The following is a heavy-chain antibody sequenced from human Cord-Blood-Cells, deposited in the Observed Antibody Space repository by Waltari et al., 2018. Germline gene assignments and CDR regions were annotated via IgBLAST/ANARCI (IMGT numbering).Heavy chain of an antibody. CDR1: GGSISSYY. CDR2: IYYSGST. V-gene: IGHV4-59*01. J-gene: IGHJ3*02. D-gene: IGHD6-13*01. Sequence: QVQLQESGPGLVKPSETLSLTCTVSGGSISSYYWSWIRQPPGKGLEWIGYIYYSGSTNYNPSLKGRVTISVDTSNNRFSLKLSSVTAADTAVYYCARVSSSWYLDAFDIWGQGTMVTVSS. CDR3: ARVSSSWYLDAFDI.